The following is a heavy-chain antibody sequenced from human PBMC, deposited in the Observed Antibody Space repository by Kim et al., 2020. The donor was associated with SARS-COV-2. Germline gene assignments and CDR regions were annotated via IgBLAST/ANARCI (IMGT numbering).Heavy chain of an antibody. J-gene: IGHJ2*01. CDR3: ARENYYFDL. CDR2: YN. D-gene: IGHD1-7*01. Sequence: YNDYAVSVKSRITVNPDTSKNQFSLQLNSVTPEDTALYYCARENYYFDLWGRGTLVTVSS. V-gene: IGHV6-1*01.